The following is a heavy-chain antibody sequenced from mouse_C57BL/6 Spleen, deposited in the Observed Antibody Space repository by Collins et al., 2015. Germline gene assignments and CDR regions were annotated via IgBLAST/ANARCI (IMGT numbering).Heavy chain of an antibody. CDR2: INPSNGRT. D-gene: IGHD1-1*01. J-gene: IGHJ2*01. Sequence: QVQLQQPGAELVKPGASVKLSCKASGYTFTSYWMHWVKQRPGQGLEWIGEINPSNGRTNYNEKFKSKATLTVDKSSSTAYMQLSSLTSEDSAVYYCARSPYGSSYDYWGQGTTLTVSS. CDR1: GYTFTSYW. V-gene: IGHV1S81*02. CDR3: ARSPYGSSYDY.